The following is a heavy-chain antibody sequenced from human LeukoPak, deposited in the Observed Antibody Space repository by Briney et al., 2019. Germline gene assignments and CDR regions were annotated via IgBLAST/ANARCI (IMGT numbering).Heavy chain of an antibody. J-gene: IGHJ1*01. CDR1: GYTFTSYG. Sequence: SVKVSCKASGYTFTSYGISWVRQAPGQGLEWMGRIIPILGIANYAQKFQGRVTITADKSTSTAYMELSSLRSEDTAVYYCASDDSSGYSQYFQHWGQGTLVTVSS. CDR3: ASDDSSGYSQYFQH. V-gene: IGHV1-69*04. D-gene: IGHD3-22*01. CDR2: IIPILGIA.